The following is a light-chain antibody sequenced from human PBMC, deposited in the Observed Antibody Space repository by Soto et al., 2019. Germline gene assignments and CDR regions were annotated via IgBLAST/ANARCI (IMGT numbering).Light chain of an antibody. V-gene: IGKV3-15*01. Sequence: EIVMTQSPATLSETPVERATLSCIAGQSVSSNLAWYQQKPGQAPRLLIYGASTRATGIPARFSGSGSGTEFTLTISSLQSEDFAVYYCQQYNNWPSWTFGQGTKVDFK. CDR1: QSVSSN. J-gene: IGKJ1*01. CDR3: QQYNNWPSWT. CDR2: GAS.